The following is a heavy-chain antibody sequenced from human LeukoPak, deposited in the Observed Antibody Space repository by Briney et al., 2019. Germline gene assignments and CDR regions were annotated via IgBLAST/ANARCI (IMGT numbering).Heavy chain of an antibody. CDR1: GGCFSGYY. J-gene: IGHJ4*02. V-gene: IGHV4-34*01. CDR2: INHSGST. CDR3: AREAVVGYSRNPLDY. Sequence: SETLSLTCAVYGGCFSGYYCSWIRQPPGKGLEWIGEINHSGSTNYSPSLRSRVTMSVDKSMNQFSLNLFSVTDADTAVYYCAREAVVGYSRNPLDYWGQGTLVTVSS. D-gene: IGHD1-14*01.